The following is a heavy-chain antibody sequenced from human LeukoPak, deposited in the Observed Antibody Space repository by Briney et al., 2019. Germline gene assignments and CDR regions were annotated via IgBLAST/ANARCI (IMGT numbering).Heavy chain of an antibody. Sequence: ASVKVSCKASGYTFTSYGISWVRQAPGQGLEWMGWISAYNGNTNYAQKLQGRVTMTTDTSTSTAYMELRSLRSDDTAVYHCARSYSSGWYGGMSDYWGQGTLVTVSS. D-gene: IGHD6-19*01. J-gene: IGHJ4*02. CDR1: GYTFTSYG. CDR3: ARSYSSGWYGGMSDY. CDR2: ISAYNGNT. V-gene: IGHV1-18*01.